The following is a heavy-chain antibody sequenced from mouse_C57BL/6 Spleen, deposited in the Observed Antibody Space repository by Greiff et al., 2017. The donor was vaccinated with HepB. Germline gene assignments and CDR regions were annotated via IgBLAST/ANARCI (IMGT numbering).Heavy chain of an antibody. CDR2: ISSGGDYI. Sequence: EVMLVESGEGLVKPGGSLKLSCAASGFTFSSYAMSWVRQTPEKRLEWVAYISSGGDYIYYADTVKGRFTISRDNARNTLYLQMSSLKSEDTAMYYCTRGERTNSGFDYWGQGTTLTVSS. CDR1: GFTFSSYA. V-gene: IGHV5S21*01. D-gene: IGHD4-1*01. J-gene: IGHJ2*01. CDR3: TRGERTNSGFDY.